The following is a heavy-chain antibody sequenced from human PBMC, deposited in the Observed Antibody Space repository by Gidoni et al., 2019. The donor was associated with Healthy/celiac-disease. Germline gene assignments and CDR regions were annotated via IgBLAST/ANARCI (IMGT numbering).Heavy chain of an antibody. CDR2: ISYDGSNK. CDR1: GFTFSIYA. Sequence: QVQLVESGGGVVQPGRSLRLSCAASGFTFSIYAMHGVRQAPGKGLEWVAVISYDGSNKYYADSVKGRFTISRDNSKNTLYLQMNSLRAEDTAVYYCARDQRRITMVRGVPRGFDPWGQGTLVTVSS. D-gene: IGHD3-10*01. CDR3: ARDQRRITMVRGVPRGFDP. V-gene: IGHV3-30-3*01. J-gene: IGHJ5*02.